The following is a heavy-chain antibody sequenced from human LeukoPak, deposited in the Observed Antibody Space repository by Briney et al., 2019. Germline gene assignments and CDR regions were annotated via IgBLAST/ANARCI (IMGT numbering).Heavy chain of an antibody. V-gene: IGHV4-59*01. CDR1: GCSISTYY. CDR3: TREDSSNWYGWFDP. CDR2: IYYSGST. D-gene: IGHD6-13*01. Sequence: KPSETLSLTCTVSGCSISTYYWSCIRQPPGKGLEWIGYIYYSGSTNYNPSLKSLVTISVDSSKHQFSMNLSSVTAADTAVYYCTREDSSNWYGWFDPWGQGTLVTVSS. J-gene: IGHJ5*02.